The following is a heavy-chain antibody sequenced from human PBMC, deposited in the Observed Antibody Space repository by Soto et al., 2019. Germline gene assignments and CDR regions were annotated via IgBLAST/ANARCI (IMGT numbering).Heavy chain of an antibody. CDR1: GGTFSSYA. Sequence: SVKVSCKASGGTFSSYAISWVRQAPGQGLEWIGGIIPIFGTANYAQKFQGRVTITADESTSTAYMELSSLRSEDTAVYYCARGVDIVATIQTYYYYYGMDVWGQGTTVTVSS. CDR2: IIPIFGTA. V-gene: IGHV1-69*13. J-gene: IGHJ6*02. D-gene: IGHD5-12*01. CDR3: ARGVDIVATIQTYYYYYGMDV.